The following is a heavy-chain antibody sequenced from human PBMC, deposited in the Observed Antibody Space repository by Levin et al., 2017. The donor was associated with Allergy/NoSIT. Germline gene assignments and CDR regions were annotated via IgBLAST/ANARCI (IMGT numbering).Heavy chain of an antibody. CDR3: ARASTDGPYYYYMDV. CDR1: GFTFSTYS. CDR2: ISISSSPI. D-gene: IGHD5-24*01. V-gene: IGHV3-48*02. Sequence: EASVKVSCAASGFTFSTYSMNWVRQAPGQGLEWISYISISSSPIYYADSVKGRFTISRDNAKKSLYLQMNSLRDEDTAVYYCARASTDGPYYYYMDVWGKGTTVTVSS. J-gene: IGHJ6*03.